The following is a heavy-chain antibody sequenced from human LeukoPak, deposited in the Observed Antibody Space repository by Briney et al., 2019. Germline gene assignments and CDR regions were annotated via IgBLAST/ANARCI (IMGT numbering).Heavy chain of an antibody. CDR1: GFTFTSSA. CDR3: AAGHYYDKALDAFDI. D-gene: IGHD3-22*01. J-gene: IGHJ3*02. V-gene: IGHV1-58*02. CDR2: IVVGSGNT. Sequence: ASVKVSCKASGFTFTSSAMQWVRQARGQRLEWIGWIVVGSGNTNYAQKFRERVTITRDMSTSTAYMELSSLRSEDTAVYYCAAGHYYDKALDAFDIWGQGTMVTVSS.